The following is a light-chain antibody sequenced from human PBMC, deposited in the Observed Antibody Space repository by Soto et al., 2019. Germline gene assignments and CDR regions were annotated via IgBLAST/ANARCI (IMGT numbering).Light chain of an antibody. V-gene: IGLV2-14*01. CDR3: SSYTSSSTYV. Sequence: QSVLTQPASVSGSPGQSITISCTRTSSDVGGYNYGSWYQQHPGKAPKLMIYEVSNRPSGVSNRFSGSKSGNTAPLTISGLQAEDEADYYCSSYTSSSTYVFGTGTKVTVL. J-gene: IGLJ1*01. CDR1: SSDVGGYNY. CDR2: EVS.